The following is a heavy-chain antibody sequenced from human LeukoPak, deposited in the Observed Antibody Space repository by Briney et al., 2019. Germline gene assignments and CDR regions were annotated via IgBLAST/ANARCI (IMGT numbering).Heavy chain of an antibody. CDR3: ARDGRYSGSYFFDY. J-gene: IGHJ4*02. CDR2: IYTSGST. CDR1: GGSISSYY. Sequence: KTSETLSLTCTVSGGSISSYYWSWLRQPAGKGLEWIGRIYTSGSTNYNPSLKSRVTMSVDTSKNQFSLKLSSVTAADTAVYYCARDGRYSGSYFFDYWGQGTLVTVSS. D-gene: IGHD1-26*01. V-gene: IGHV4-4*07.